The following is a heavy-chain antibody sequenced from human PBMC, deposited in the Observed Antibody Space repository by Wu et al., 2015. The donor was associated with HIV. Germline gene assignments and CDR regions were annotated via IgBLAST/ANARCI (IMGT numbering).Heavy chain of an antibody. CDR2: MNPSSGNT. V-gene: IGHV1-8*01. Sequence: QVQLVQSGAEVRKPGSSVKVSCKASGYIFTDNDINWVRQATGQGLEWMGWMNPSSGNTGYAQKFQGRVTMTRDTSINTAYMELSSLTSEDTAIYYCARGSGSYYDRKYFDYWGQGTLVTVSS. CDR1: GYIFTDND. D-gene: IGHD3-10*01. J-gene: IGHJ4*02. CDR3: ARGSGSYYDRKYFDY.